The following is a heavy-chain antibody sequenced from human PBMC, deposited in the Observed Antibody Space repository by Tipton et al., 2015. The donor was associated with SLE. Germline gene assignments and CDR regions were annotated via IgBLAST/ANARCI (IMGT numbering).Heavy chain of an antibody. J-gene: IGHJ6*02. V-gene: IGHV3-7*01. CDR1: AFTFSGDW. Sequence: SLRLSCAASAFTFSGDWLSWVRQAPGKGLEWVANINQDGSEIYYVDSVKGRFTISRDNAKNSLYLHMNSLRAEDTAVYYCVREDYGDFHYGMDVWGQGTTVTVSS. CDR3: VREDYGDFHYGMDV. D-gene: IGHD4-17*01. CDR2: INQDGSEI.